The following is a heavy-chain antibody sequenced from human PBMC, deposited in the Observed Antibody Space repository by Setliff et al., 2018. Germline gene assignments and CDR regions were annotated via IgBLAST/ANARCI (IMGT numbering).Heavy chain of an antibody. D-gene: IGHD4-4*01. CDR2: ISTSSGTR. CDR3: AKDRLTIATLDY. CDR1: GFSFSNYG. V-gene: IGHV3-48*01. J-gene: IGHJ4*02. Sequence: LSCAASGFSFSNYGMTWVRQAPGKGLEWISYISTSSGTRYYADSVKGRFTISRDNSRNTLYLQLSSLRAEDTAIYFCAKDRLTIATLDYWGQGTLVTVSS.